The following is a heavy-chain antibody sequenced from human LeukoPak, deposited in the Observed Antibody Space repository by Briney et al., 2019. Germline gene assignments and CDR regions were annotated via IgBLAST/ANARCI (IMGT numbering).Heavy chain of an antibody. CDR1: GYTFTGYY. Sequence: ASVKVSCKASGYTFTGYYMHWVRQAPGQGLEWMGWINPNSGGTNYAQKFQGRVTMTRDTSISTAYMELSRLRSDDTAVYYCARRKSDSSGYINAFDIWGQGTMVTVSS. V-gene: IGHV1-2*02. J-gene: IGHJ3*02. D-gene: IGHD6-19*01. CDR2: INPNSGGT. CDR3: ARRKSDSSGYINAFDI.